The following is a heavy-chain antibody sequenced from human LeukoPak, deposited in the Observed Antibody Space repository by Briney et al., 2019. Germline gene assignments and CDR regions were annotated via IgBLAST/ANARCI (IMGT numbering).Heavy chain of an antibody. CDR1: RFTFRRHG. J-gene: IGHJ4*02. V-gene: IGHV3-33*06. CDR3: AKADEMNMDY. D-gene: IGHD2/OR15-2a*01. Sequence: GTTLRLLCAASRFTFRRHGMHWVSQAPGKALEWVAVIWYDGSIKYCAESVKGRFTISKDNSKNALYLQMNSLRAEDTAVYYCAKADEMNMDYWGQGTLVTVSS. CDR2: IWYDGSIK.